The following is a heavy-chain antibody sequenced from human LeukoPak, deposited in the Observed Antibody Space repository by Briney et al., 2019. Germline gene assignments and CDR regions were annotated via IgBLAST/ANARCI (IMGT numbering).Heavy chain of an antibody. V-gene: IGHV1-18*04. D-gene: IGHD2-2*02. J-gene: IGHJ5*02. CDR1: GYAFTDYY. CDR2: ISAYNGNT. Sequence: ASVKVSCKASGYAFTDYYMHWVRQAPGQGLEWMGWISAYNGNTNYAQKLQGRVTMTTDTSTSTAYMELRSLRSDDTAVYYCARGREYQLLYRGAWFDPWGQGTLVTVSS. CDR3: ARGREYQLLYRGAWFDP.